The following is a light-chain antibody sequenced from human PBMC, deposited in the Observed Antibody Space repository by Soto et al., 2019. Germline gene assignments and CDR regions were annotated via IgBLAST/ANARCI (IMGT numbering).Light chain of an antibody. V-gene: IGKV1-12*01. Sequence: DLQMTQSPSSVSASVGDTVTITCRASQDINSRLAWFQQQPGRPPKYVIQAATMLQSSFPSRFAGSGSGRDFTLTIHTLQPEDSATYYCLQVANFPRTFGQGTKVE. J-gene: IGKJ1*01. CDR3: LQVANFPRT. CDR2: AAT. CDR1: QDINSR.